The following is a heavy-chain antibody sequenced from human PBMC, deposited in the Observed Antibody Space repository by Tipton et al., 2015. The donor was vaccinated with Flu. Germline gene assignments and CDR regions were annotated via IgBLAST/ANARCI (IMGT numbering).Heavy chain of an antibody. CDR1: GGSINSGSYY. CDR3: ARDRSGSSSYYGAFDI. Sequence: TLSLTCTVSGGSINSGSYYWSWIRQPAGQGLQWIGRIYTSGSTNYNFSLNSRVTISVDTSKNQFYLRLTSVTAADTAIYYCARDRSGSSSYYGAFDIWGQGTMVNGSS. CDR2: IYTSGST. V-gene: IGHV4-61*02. D-gene: IGHD3-10*01. J-gene: IGHJ3*02.